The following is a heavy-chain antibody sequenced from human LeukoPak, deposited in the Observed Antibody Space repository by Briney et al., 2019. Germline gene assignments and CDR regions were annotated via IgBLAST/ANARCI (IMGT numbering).Heavy chain of an antibody. D-gene: IGHD1-14*01. CDR2: TDVSST. J-gene: IGHJ4*02. Sequence: GGSLRLSCAASGFIFGKSWMHWVRQAPGKGLVWVSRTDVSSTTYADSVKGRFSVSMDNAQNTLYLQMNSLRAEDTAVYYCARDDYNRLWGQGTLVTVSS. CDR1: GFIFGKSW. CDR3: ARDDYNRL. V-gene: IGHV3-74*01.